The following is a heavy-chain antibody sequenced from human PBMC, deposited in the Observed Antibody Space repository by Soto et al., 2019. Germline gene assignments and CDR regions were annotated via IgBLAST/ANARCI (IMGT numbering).Heavy chain of an antibody. J-gene: IGHJ4*01. CDR3: ASGAFGSRTYFY. CDR1: GDSFNTYA. Sequence: SVKVSCKASGDSFNTYAFNWVRQAPGQGLEWMGGIFPKYTSTNYAQKFLGRVTITADESTSTAYMELSSLTSDDTAMYSCASGAFGSRTYFYWGQGTLVTVSS. V-gene: IGHV1-69*13. CDR2: IFPKYTST. D-gene: IGHD3-10*01.